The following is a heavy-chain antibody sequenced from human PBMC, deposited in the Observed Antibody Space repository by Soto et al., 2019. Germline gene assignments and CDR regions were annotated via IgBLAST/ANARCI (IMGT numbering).Heavy chain of an antibody. D-gene: IGHD3-3*01. CDR1: GGSISSSSYY. J-gene: IGHJ5*02. V-gene: IGHV4-39*01. Sequence: QLQLQESGPGLVKPSETLSLTCTVSGGSISSSSYYWGWIRQPPGKGLEWIGSIYYSGSTYYNPSLKSRVTISVDTSKNQFSLKLSSVTAADTAVYYCARHVRGWTGFGVVTSGWFDPWGQGTLVTVSS. CDR2: IYYSGST. CDR3: ARHVRGWTGFGVVTSGWFDP.